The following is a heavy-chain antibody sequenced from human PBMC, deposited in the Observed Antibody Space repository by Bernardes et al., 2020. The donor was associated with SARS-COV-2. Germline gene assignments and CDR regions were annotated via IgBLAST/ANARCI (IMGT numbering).Heavy chain of an antibody. J-gene: IGHJ4*02. CDR1: GGSISSSSYY. CDR2: IYYSGST. CDR3: ARGGSRATWIQLWFSPPFDY. Sequence: SETLSLTCTVSGGSISSSSYYWGWLLQPPGKGLEWIGSIYYSGSTYYNPSLKSRVTISVDTSKNQFSLKPCSVTAADTAVYYCARGGSRATWIQLWFSPPFDYWGQGTLVTVSS. D-gene: IGHD5-18*01. V-gene: IGHV4-39*01.